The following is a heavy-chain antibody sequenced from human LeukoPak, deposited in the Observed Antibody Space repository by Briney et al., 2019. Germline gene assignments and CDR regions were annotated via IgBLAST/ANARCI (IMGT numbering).Heavy chain of an antibody. CDR1: GGSISSGDYY. V-gene: IGHV4-30-4*08. D-gene: IGHD2-21*01. J-gene: IGHJ5*02. CDR2: IYYSGST. Sequence: SQTLSLTCTVSGGSISSGDYYWSWIRQPPWKGLEWIGYIYYSGSTYYNPSLKSRVTISVDTSKNQFSLKLSSVTAADTAVYYCASDTTLFRWFDPWGQGTLVTVSS. CDR3: ASDTTLFRWFDP.